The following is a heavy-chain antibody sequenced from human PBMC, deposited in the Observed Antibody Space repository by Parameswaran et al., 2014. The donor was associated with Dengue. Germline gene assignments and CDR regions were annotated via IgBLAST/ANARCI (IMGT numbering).Heavy chain of an antibody. D-gene: IGHD1-26*01. V-gene: IGHV3-23*01. Sequence: WIRQPPGKGLEWVSAISGSGGSTYYADSVKGRFTISRDNSKNTLYLQMNSLRAEDTAVYYCAKTKSARWEWYYGMDVWGQGTTVTVSS. CDR3: AKTKSARWEWYYGMDV. CDR2: ISGSGGST. J-gene: IGHJ6*02.